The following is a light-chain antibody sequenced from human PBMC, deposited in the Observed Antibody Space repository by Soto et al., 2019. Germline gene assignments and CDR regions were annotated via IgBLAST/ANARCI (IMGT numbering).Light chain of an antibody. J-gene: IGLJ2*01. CDR3: QSYDSSLNGMV. V-gene: IGLV1-40*01. Sequence: QAVVTQPPSVSGAPGQRVTISCTGSSSNIGAGYDVHWYQQLPGTAPKLLIYGNSNRPSGVPDRFSGSKSGTSASLAITGLQAEDETDYYCQSYDSSLNGMVFGGGTKLTVL. CDR1: SSNIGAGYD. CDR2: GNS.